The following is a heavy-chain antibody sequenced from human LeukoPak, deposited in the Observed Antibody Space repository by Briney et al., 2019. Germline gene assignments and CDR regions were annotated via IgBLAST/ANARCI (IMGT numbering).Heavy chain of an antibody. D-gene: IGHD3-10*01. CDR3: ATLASPYYYGSGT. J-gene: IGHJ5*02. CDR1: GYTFTGYY. Sequence: ASVKVSCKASGYTFTGYYMHWVRQAPGQGLEWMGWINPNSGGTNYAQKFQGWVTMTRDTSISTAYMELSRLRSDDTAVYYCATLASPYYYGSGTWGQGTLVTVSS. CDR2: INPNSGGT. V-gene: IGHV1-2*04.